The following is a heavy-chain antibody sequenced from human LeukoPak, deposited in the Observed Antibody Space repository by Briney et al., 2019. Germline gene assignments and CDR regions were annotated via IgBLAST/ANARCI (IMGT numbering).Heavy chain of an antibody. CDR1: GFTFDDYT. J-gene: IGHJ6*02. D-gene: IGHD3-10*01. CDR3: AKDPGEGMDV. CDR2: ISWDGGST. Sequence: GGSLRLSCAASGFTFDDYTMHWVRQAPGKGLEWVSLISWDGGSTYYADSVKGRFTISRDNSKNSLYLQMSSLRTEDTALYYCAKDPGEGMDVWGQGTTVTVSS. V-gene: IGHV3-43*01.